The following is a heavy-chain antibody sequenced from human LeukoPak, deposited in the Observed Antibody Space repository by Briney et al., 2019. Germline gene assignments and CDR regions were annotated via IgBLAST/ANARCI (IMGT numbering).Heavy chain of an antibody. CDR2: ISANNGNT. CDR3: ARDQWPFYYSSVSYRGQSYYYYGMDV. Sequence: ASVKVSCKASGYTFTSYGISWVRQAPGQGLEWMGWISANNGNTNYAQKFQGRVTMTTDTSTSTAYMELRSLRSDDTAVYHCARDQWPFYYSSVSYRGQSYYYYGMDVWGQGTTVTVSS. V-gene: IGHV1-18*01. CDR1: GYTFTSYG. D-gene: IGHD3-10*01. J-gene: IGHJ6*02.